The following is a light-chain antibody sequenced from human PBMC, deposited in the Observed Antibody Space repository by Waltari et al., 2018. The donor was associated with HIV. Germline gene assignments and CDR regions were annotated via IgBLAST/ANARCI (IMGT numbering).Light chain of an antibody. CDR3: QQYGSSPCT. CDR1: QSVSKNY. Sequence: EIVLTQSPGTLSLSPGERATLSCRASQSVSKNYLAWYQQKSCQAPMLLIYGAPSRATGIADRFSGSGSGTDFTRTISRLEPEDFAVYYCQQYGSSPCTFGPGTKVDVK. CDR2: GAP. J-gene: IGKJ3*01. V-gene: IGKV3-20*01.